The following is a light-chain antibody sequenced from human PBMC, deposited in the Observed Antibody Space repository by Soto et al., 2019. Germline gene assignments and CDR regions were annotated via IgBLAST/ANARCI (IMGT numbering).Light chain of an antibody. CDR1: QSVSSY. CDR2: DAS. CDR3: QLRSNRPLT. Sequence: EIVWTQSPATLSLSPGERATLSCRASQSVSSYLAWYQQKPGQAPRLLIYDASNRATGIPARFSGSGSGTDFTLTISSLEPEDVAVYYCQLRSNRPLTFGGGTKVEIK. J-gene: IGKJ4*02. V-gene: IGKV3-11*01.